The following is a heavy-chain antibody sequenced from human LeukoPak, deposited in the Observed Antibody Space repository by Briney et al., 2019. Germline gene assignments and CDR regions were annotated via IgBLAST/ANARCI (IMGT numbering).Heavy chain of an antibody. CDR3: ARDRSGSYPYYFDY. V-gene: IGHV3-48*03. CDR2: IRGDGATT. D-gene: IGHD1-26*01. Sequence: PGGSLRLSCAASGFAFSTYEMNWVRQAPGKGLEWVSLIRGDGATTYYADSVKGRFNISRDNAENSLYLQMNDLRADDTAVYYCARDRSGSYPYYFDYWGQGTLVTVSS. J-gene: IGHJ4*02. CDR1: GFAFSTYE.